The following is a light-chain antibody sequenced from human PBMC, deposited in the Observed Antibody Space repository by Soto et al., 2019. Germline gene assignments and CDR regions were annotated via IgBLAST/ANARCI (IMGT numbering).Light chain of an antibody. J-gene: IGKJ1*01. CDR1: QSISSW. V-gene: IGKV1-5*01. CDR3: QQYNRYSKT. Sequence: DIQMTQSPSTLSASVGDRVTITCRASQSISSWLAWYQQKPGKAPKLLIYDASSLESGVPSRFSGSGSGTEFTLTICSLQPDDFATYYCQQYNRYSKTFGQGTKVEIK. CDR2: DAS.